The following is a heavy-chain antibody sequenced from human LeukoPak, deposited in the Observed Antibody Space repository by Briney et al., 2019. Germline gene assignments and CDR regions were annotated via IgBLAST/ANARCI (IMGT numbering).Heavy chain of an antibody. CDR3: ARSVPRRIQLWPTYYYYYMDV. V-gene: IGHV1-18*01. CDR1: GYTFTSYG. D-gene: IGHD5-18*01. CDR2: ISAYNGNT. Sequence: ASVKVSCKASGYTFTSYGISWVRQAPGQGLEWMGWISAYNGNTNYAQKLQGRVTMTTDTSTSTAYMELRSLRSDDTAVYYCARSVPRRIQLWPTYYYYYMDVWGKGTTVTVSS. J-gene: IGHJ6*03.